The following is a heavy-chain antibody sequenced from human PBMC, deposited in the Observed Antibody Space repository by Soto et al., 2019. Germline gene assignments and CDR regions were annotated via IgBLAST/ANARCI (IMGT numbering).Heavy chain of an antibody. CDR1: GFTFRNYD. CDR3: ARTDRDIYGLDV. V-gene: IGHV3-13*05. CDR2: ISAAGDP. J-gene: IGHJ6*02. Sequence: EVQLVESGGGLVQPGGSLRLSCEASGFTFRNYDMHWVRQGTGKGLEWVSGISAAGDPDYADSVEGRFPISRENAQNSFFLQMNSLRVGDTAVYYCARTDRDIYGLDVWGQGTKVIVSS.